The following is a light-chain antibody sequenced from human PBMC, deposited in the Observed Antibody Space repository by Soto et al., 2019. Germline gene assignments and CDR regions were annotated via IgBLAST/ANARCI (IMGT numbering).Light chain of an antibody. CDR3: LLFYDGVAV. CDR1: TGDVTNGRW. CDR2: DTS. J-gene: IGLJ7*01. Sequence: QAVVTQEPSLTVSTGETVTLTCGSSTGDVTNGRWPYWFQQRPGQVPRTLIHDTSNKHSWTPARFSGSLLGGKAALTLSGAQPEDEAAYYCLLFYDGVAVFGGGTQLTVL. V-gene: IGLV7-46*01.